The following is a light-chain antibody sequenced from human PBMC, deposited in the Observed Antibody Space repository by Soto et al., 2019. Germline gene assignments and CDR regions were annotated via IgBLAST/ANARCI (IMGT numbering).Light chain of an antibody. J-gene: IGKJ2*01. CDR3: QQYDSSLYT. CDR2: GTS. V-gene: IGKV3-20*01. Sequence: EIVLTQSPGTLSLSPGERATLSCRATQSVNSIYLAWYQQKPGQAPRLLIHGTSSRATGIPDRFSGSGSGTDFPLTISRLEPEDFAVYYCQQYDSSLYTFGQGTKLEIK. CDR1: QSVNSIY.